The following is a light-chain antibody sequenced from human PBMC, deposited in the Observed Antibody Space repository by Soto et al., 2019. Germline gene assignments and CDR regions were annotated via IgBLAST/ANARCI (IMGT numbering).Light chain of an antibody. Sequence: EIVFTQSPGTLSLSPGERATLSSRASQSVTLNYLAWYQQKPGQAPRLLIYGASTRATGIPVRFSGSGSGTEFTLTISSLQSEDFAVYYCQQYNNWPPITFGQGTRLEIK. CDR1: QSVTLN. J-gene: IGKJ5*01. CDR2: GAS. CDR3: QQYNNWPPIT. V-gene: IGKV3-15*01.